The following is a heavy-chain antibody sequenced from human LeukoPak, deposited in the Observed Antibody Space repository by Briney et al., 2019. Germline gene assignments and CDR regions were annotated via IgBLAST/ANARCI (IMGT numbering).Heavy chain of an antibody. Sequence: SETLSLTCTVSGCSISSSSYYWGWIRQPPGKGLEWIGSIYYSGSTYYNPSLKSRVTISVDTSKNQFSLKLSSVTAADTAVYYCARVRRYCSGGSCYLATVYYFDYWGQGTLVTVSS. V-gene: IGHV4-39*07. CDR2: IYYSGST. CDR1: GCSISSSSYY. J-gene: IGHJ4*02. CDR3: ARVRRYCSGGSCYLATVYYFDY. D-gene: IGHD2-15*01.